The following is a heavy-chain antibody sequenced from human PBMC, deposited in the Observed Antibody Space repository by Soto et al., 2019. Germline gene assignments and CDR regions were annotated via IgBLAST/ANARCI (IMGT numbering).Heavy chain of an antibody. V-gene: IGHV4-61*08. J-gene: IGHJ6*02. CDR2: IRSSGRT. CDR1: GESVSSGDYY. CDR3: ARVVRCTRSGCYYLAMDV. Sequence: QVQLQESGPGLVKPSETLSLTCNVSGESVSSGDYYWNWIRQHPGKGLEWTGSIRSSGRTNHNPSLKSRVSMSLDTSKNQFSLSLSSVGAADTAIYYCARVVRCTRSGCYYLAMDVWGQGTTVTVFS. D-gene: IGHD2-15*01.